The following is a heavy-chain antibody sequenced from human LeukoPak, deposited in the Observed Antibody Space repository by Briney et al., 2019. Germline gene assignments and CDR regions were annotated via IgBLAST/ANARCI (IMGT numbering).Heavy chain of an antibody. D-gene: IGHD6-13*01. Sequence: SETLSLTCTVSGGSISSTSYYWDWIRQPPGKGLEWIGSIFYSGSTYYNPSLKSRVTISVDTSKNHFSLKLSSVTAADTAVYYCARHSSTWNNWFDPWGQGTLVTVSS. CDR2: IFYSGST. CDR3: ARHSSTWNNWFDP. V-gene: IGHV4-39*01. J-gene: IGHJ5*02. CDR1: GGSISSTSYY.